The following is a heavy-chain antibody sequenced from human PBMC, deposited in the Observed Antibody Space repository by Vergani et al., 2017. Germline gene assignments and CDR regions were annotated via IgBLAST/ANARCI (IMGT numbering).Heavy chain of an antibody. Sequence: QVHLVESGGGVVQPGRSLDLSWVFSGFTSRYFGMTWAPRAPGKGLEWVAVISYDGTQKYYADSVKGRFTISRDNSKSTLYLQMNSLRTEDTAVYYCATKSCGTPGCQIGYFREWGQGTLVTVSS. J-gene: IGHJ1*01. V-gene: IGHV3-30*03. CDR1: GFTSRYFG. CDR3: ATKSCGTPGCQIGYFRE. CDR2: ISYDGTQK. D-gene: IGHD1-1*01.